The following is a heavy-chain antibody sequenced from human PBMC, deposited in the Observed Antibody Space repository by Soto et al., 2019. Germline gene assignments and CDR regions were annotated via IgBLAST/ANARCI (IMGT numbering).Heavy chain of an antibody. CDR1: GFTFSSYA. Sequence: PGGSLRLSCAASGFTFSSYAMHWVRQAPGKGLEWVAVISYDGSNKYYADSVKGRFTISRDNSKNTLYLQMNSLRAEDTAVYYCARDGDYYDSSGYDMGRGAFDIWGQGTMVTVSS. D-gene: IGHD3-22*01. J-gene: IGHJ3*02. V-gene: IGHV3-30-3*01. CDR3: ARDGDYYDSSGYDMGRGAFDI. CDR2: ISYDGSNK.